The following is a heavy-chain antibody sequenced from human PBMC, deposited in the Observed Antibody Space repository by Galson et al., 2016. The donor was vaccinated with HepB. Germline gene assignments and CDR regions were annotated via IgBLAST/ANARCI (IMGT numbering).Heavy chain of an antibody. V-gene: IGHV6-1*01. Sequence: CAISGDSVSSHSAAWTWIRQSPSRGLEWLGRIYYTSNWYHDYEVSVKSRITINSDTSKTHLTLQLKPVTPEDTAIYYCPRSYCSSVSCYSYLYGMDVWGQGTTVTVSS. J-gene: IGHJ6*02. CDR1: GDSVSSHSAA. D-gene: IGHD2-2*01. CDR2: IYYTSNWYH. CDR3: PRSYCSSVSCYSYLYGMDV.